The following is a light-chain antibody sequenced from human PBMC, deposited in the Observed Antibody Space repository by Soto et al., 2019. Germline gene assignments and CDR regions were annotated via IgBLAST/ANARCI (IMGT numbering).Light chain of an antibody. CDR2: RNN. CDR1: SSNIGSDS. J-gene: IGLJ2*01. CDR3: STFAVSPVI. Sequence: QAVVTQPPSASGTPGQRVTISCSGSSSNIGSDSVNWYQQLPGTAPKLLIYRNNQRPSGVPDRLSGSKSGTSASLAISGLQSEDEADYYCSTFAVSPVIFGGGTKLTVL. V-gene: IGLV1-44*01.